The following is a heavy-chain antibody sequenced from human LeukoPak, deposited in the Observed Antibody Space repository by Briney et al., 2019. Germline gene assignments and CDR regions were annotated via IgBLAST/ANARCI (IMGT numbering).Heavy chain of an antibody. D-gene: IGHD2-2*01. J-gene: IGHJ4*02. V-gene: IGHV3-23*01. CDR3: AKGVVVVPAAMLYFDY. CDR2: ISGSGGST. CDR1: GFTFSSYA. Sequence: GGSLRLSCAASGFTFSSYAMSWVRQAPGKGLEWVSAISGSGGSTYYADSVKGRFTISRDNSKNTLYLQMNSLRVEDTAVYYCAKGVVVVPAAMLYFDYWGQGTLVTVSS.